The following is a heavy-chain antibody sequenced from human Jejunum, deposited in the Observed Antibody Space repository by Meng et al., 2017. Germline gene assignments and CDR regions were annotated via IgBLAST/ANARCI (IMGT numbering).Heavy chain of an antibody. Sequence: VHYQQLGEVLCNPSETLCLPWVCCGGSSSCFNLGWIRQPPGKGLEWIGEIHPSGSTDYNPSLKSRLTISLNTSKNQFSLSRNSATAAETGIFYCTRGTGRGKSGDYWGQGTLVTVSS. CDR2: IHPSGST. CDR1: GGSSSCFN. J-gene: IGHJ4*02. D-gene: IGHD3-16*01. V-gene: IGHV4-34*01. CDR3: TRGTGRGKSGDY.